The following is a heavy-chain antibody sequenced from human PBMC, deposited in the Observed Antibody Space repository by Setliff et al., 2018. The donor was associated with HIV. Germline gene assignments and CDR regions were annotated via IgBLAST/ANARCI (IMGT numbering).Heavy chain of an antibody. CDR2: ISSSGDTI. Sequence: GGSLRLSCAASGFTFSFYELNWVRQAPGKGLEWVSYISSSGDTIYYADSVKGRFTISRDNAKNSLYLQMNSLRAEDTAVYYCARGLWKRGGDGYNLHYWGQGTLVTVSS. V-gene: IGHV3-48*03. J-gene: IGHJ4*02. CDR3: ARGLWKRGGDGYNLHY. D-gene: IGHD2-21*01. CDR1: GFTFSFYE.